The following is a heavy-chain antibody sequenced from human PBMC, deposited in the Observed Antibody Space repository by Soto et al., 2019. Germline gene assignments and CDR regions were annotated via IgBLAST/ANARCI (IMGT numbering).Heavy chain of an antibody. Sequence: SVKVSCKASGDTFSFYSINWVRQAPGLGLEWMGRINPILSMSNYAQRFQGRVTMTADKSTTTAYMELSGLRSEDTAIYYCASSYGSGYRAFDYWGQGALVTVSS. J-gene: IGHJ4*02. V-gene: IGHV1-69*02. CDR3: ASSYGSGYRAFDY. CDR2: INPILSMS. D-gene: IGHD3-10*01. CDR1: GDTFSFYS.